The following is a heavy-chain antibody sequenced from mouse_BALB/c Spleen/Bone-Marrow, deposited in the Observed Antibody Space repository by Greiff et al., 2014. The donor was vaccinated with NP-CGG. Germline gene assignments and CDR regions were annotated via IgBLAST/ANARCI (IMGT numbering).Heavy chain of an antibody. CDR3: SRNSNYSFDF. J-gene: IGHJ2*01. CDR1: GFTFSDYA. CDR2: ISNGGNYT. D-gene: IGHD2-5*01. V-gene: IGHV5-9-4*01. Sequence: EVKVVESGGALVKPGGSLKLSYAASGFTFSDYAMSWVRQSPEKRLEWVAEISNGGNYTYYPDTVTGRFTISRDNAKNTLYLEMSSLRSEDTAMYYCSRNSNYSFDFWGQGTTLTVSS.